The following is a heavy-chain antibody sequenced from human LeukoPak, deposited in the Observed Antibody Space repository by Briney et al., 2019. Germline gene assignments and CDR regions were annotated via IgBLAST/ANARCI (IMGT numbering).Heavy chain of an antibody. CDR1: GGSISSGY. D-gene: IGHD6-19*01. CDR2: VYYSGST. J-gene: IGHJ4*02. V-gene: IGHV4-59*01. Sequence: SETLSLTCTVSGGSISSGYWSWIRQPPGKGLEWLGYVYYSGSTNYNPSLKSRVTMSLDTSKNRFSLNLNSVTAADTAVYFCARYVRSSGTYYLDYWGQGTLVTVSS. CDR3: ARYVRSSGTYYLDY.